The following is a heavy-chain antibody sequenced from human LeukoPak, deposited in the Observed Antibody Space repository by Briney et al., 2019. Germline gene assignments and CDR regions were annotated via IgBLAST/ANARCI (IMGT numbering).Heavy chain of an antibody. CDR3: AKSYYYGSGSYYNVFDY. CDR2: IRYDGSNK. Sequence: GGSLRLSCAASGFTFSSYGMHWVRQAPGKGLEWVAFIRYDGSNKYYADSVKGRFTISRDNSKNTLYLQMNSLRAEDTAVYYCAKSYYYGSGSYYNVFDYWGQGTLVTVSS. D-gene: IGHD3-10*01. J-gene: IGHJ4*02. V-gene: IGHV3-30*02. CDR1: GFTFSSYG.